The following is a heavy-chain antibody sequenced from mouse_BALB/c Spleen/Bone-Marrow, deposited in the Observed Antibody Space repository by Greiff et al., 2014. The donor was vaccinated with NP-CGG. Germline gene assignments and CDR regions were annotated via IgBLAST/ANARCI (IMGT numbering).Heavy chain of an antibody. CDR2: IFPGNGGT. D-gene: IGHD2-2*01. V-gene: IGHV1-15*01. CDR3: TREGIYFGYDVPMDY. CDR1: GYKFTDYE. J-gene: IGHJ4*01. Sequence: QVQLQQSGAELVRPGASVTLSCKASGYKFTDYEMHWVEKTPVHGLEWIGSIFPGNGGTDYNQKFKGQATLTAERSSTTAYMELRSLTSEDSAVYYCTREGIYFGYDVPMDYWGQGTSVTVPS.